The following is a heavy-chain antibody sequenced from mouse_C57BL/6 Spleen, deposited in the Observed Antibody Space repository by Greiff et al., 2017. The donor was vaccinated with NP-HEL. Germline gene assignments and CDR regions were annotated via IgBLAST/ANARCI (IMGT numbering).Heavy chain of an antibody. CDR1: GFTFTDYY. Sequence: EVQVVESGGGLVQPGGSLSLSCAASGFTFTDYYMSWVRQPPGKALEWLGFIRNKANGYTTEYSASVKGRFTISRDNSQSILYLQMNALRAEDSATYYCARYKIYYDLHAMDYWGQGTSVTVSS. V-gene: IGHV7-3*01. CDR2: IRNKANGYTT. D-gene: IGHD2-4*01. CDR3: ARYKIYYDLHAMDY. J-gene: IGHJ4*01.